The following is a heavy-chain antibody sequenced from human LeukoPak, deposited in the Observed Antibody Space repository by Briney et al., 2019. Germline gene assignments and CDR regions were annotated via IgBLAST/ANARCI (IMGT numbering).Heavy chain of an antibody. CDR1: GFTFSSYG. D-gene: IGHD1-14*01. Sequence: GGSLRLSCAASGFTFSSYGMHWVRQAPGKGLEWVAFIRCDGSNKYYADSVKGRFTISRDNSKNTLYLQMNSLRAEDTAVYYCAKPRPGPGVFDIWGQGTMVTVSS. V-gene: IGHV3-30*02. CDR3: AKPRPGPGVFDI. CDR2: IRCDGSNK. J-gene: IGHJ3*02.